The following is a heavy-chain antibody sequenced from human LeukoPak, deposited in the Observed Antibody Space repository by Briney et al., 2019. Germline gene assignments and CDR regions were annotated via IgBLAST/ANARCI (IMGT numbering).Heavy chain of an antibody. CDR2: LSRSCEIT. CDR3: AKDDAWLRFGE. V-gene: IGHV3-23*01. D-gene: IGHD3-10*01. CDR1: GFTFSNLG. Sequence: GTLTLSCSGSGFTFSNLGLIWVRHAQGLGREWVSDLSRSCEITSYADSVKGRFTISRDNSKNTLYLEVISLTAEDTAVYYCAKDDAWLRFGEWSQGTLVTVSS. J-gene: IGHJ4*02.